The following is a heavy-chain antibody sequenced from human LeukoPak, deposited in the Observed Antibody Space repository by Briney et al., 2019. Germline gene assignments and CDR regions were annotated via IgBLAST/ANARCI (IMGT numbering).Heavy chain of an antibody. V-gene: IGHV4-34*01. Sequence: SETLSLTCAVYGGSFSGYYWSWIRQPPGRGVEWIGEINHSGSTNYNPSLNSRVTISVDTSKNQFSLKLSSVTAADTAVYYCARGVYIAAAQYGYWGQGTLVTVSS. D-gene: IGHD6-13*01. J-gene: IGHJ4*02. CDR3: ARGVYIAAAQYGY. CDR1: GGSFSGYY. CDR2: INHSGST.